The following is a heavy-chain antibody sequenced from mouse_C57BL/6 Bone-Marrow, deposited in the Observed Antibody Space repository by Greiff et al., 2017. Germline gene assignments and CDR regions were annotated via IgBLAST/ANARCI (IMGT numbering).Heavy chain of an antibody. Sequence: EVKLMESGAELVRPGASVKLSCTASGFNIKDYYMHWVKQRPEQGLEWIGRIDPEDGDTEYAPKFQGKATMTAATSSNAAYLQLSSLTSEDTAVYCCTTGGVPYWYFDVWGTGTTVTVSS. CDR1: GFNIKDYY. CDR3: TTGGVPYWYFDV. J-gene: IGHJ1*03. V-gene: IGHV14-1*01. CDR2: IDPEDGDT.